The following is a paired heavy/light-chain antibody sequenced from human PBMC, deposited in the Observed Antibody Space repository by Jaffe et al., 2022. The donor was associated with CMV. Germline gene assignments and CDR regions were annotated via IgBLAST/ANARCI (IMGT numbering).Light chain of an antibody. CDR3: QSYDSSNQGV. J-gene: IGLJ2*01. CDR1: SGSIASNY. CDR2: EDN. V-gene: IGLV6-57*03. Sequence: NFMLTQPHSVSESPGKTVTISCSRTSGSIASNYVQWYQQRPGSAPTCVIYEDNQRPSGVPDRFSGSIDSSSNSASLTISGLRTEDEADYYCQSYDSSNQGVFGGGTKLTVL.
Heavy chain of an antibody. D-gene: IGHD3-10*01. CDR3: ARDTGVDLDY. CDR2: IYYSGSP. J-gene: IGHJ4*02. Sequence: QVQLQESGPGLVKPSETLSLTCTVSGASINLNYWSWIRQSPGKGLEWIGYIYYSGSPNYNPSLKSRVTISLDTSKNQFSLKLSSVTAADTAVYYCARDTGVDLDYWGQGTLVTVSS. V-gene: IGHV4-59*01. CDR1: GASINLNY.